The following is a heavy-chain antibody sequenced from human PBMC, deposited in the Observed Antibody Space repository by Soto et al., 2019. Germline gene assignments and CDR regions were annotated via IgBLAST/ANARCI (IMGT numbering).Heavy chain of an antibody. CDR2: IIPFFGTA. CDR3: ARVINYYGSGSYYNCWGVLAY. V-gene: IGHV1-69*01. CDR1: GGTFSSYA. D-gene: IGHD3-10*01. Sequence: QVQLVQSGAEVKKPGSSVKVSCKASGGTFSSYAISWVRQAPGQGLEWMGGIIPFFGTATYALKFKGRVTITANESTSTAYWELSSLRSEDTTLYYCARVINYYGSGSYYNCWGVLAYWGQGTLVSVSS. J-gene: IGHJ4*02.